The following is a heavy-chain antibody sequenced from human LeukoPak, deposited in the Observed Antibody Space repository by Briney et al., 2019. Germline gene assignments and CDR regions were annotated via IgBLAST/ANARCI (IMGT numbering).Heavy chain of an antibody. CDR1: GGSISSSTYY. J-gene: IGHJ4*02. CDR2: IYFSGTT. CDR3: ARDRILWFGELEPPFDY. Sequence: SETLSLTCTVSGGSISSSTYYWGWIRQPPGKGLEWIGNIYFSGTTNYNPSLKSRVTISLDTSKNQFSLNLSSVTAADTAVYYCARDRILWFGELEPPFDYWGQGVLVTVSS. D-gene: IGHD3-10*01. V-gene: IGHV4-39*07.